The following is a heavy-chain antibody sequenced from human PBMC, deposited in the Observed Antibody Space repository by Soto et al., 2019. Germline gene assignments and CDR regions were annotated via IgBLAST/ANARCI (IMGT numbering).Heavy chain of an antibody. Sequence: EVQLVESGGGLVQPGGSLRLSCAASGFTVSSNYMSWVRQAPGKGLEWVSVIYSGGSTYYADSVKGRFTISRDNSKNTLYLQMNSLRAEDTAVDYCARAPARYCSGGSCLTYYYYGMDVWGQGTTVTVSS. CDR3: ARAPARYCSGGSCLTYYYYGMDV. D-gene: IGHD2-15*01. CDR1: GFTVSSNY. J-gene: IGHJ6*02. CDR2: IYSGGST. V-gene: IGHV3-66*01.